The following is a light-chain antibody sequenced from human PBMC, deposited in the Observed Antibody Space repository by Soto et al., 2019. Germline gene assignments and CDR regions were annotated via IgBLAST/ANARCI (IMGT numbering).Light chain of an antibody. J-gene: IGLJ2*01. CDR1: SGHSTTA. CDR2: LNNDGSH. V-gene: IGLV4-69*01. Sequence: QPVLTQSPSASASLGASVKLTCTLSSGHSTTAIAWHQQQPEKGPRYLMNLNNDGSHSKGDGIPDRFSGSSSGAERYLTISSLQSEDEADYYCQTWGTGIVIFGGGTKLTVL. CDR3: QTWGTGIVI.